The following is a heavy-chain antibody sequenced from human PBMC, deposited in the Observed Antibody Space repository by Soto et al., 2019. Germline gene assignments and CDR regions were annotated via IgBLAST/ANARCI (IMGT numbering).Heavy chain of an antibody. Sequence: QVQLQESGPGLVKPSGTLSLTCAVSGGSIRRSNWWSWVRQPPGKGLEWIGEIYHSGSTHYNPSLNTRVTIAVDKSKNQFSLKLSSVTAADTAVYYCASVRGGYYYAMDGWGKATTVTVS. CDR2: IYHSGST. CDR3: ASVRGGYYYAMDG. V-gene: IGHV4-4*02. J-gene: IGHJ6*04. D-gene: IGHD3-10*02. CDR1: GGSIRRSNW.